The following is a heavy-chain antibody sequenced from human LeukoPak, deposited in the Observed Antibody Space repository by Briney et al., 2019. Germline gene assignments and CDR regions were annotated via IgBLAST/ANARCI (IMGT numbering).Heavy chain of an antibody. D-gene: IGHD6-13*01. CDR3: ARQNIAAAVTWDY. Sequence: GGSLRLSCAASGFTFGIYAMSWVRQAPGKGLEWVSGISGSASTYYADSVKGRFAISRDNSKNTLYLQMNSLRAEDTAVYYCARQNIAAAVTWDYWGQGTLVTVSS. V-gene: IGHV3-23*01. CDR1: GFTFGIYA. CDR2: ISGSAST. J-gene: IGHJ4*02.